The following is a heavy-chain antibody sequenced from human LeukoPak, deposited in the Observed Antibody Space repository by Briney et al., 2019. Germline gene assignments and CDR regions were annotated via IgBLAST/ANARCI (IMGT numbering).Heavy chain of an antibody. D-gene: IGHD4-11*01. J-gene: IGHJ6*03. Sequence: SETLSLTCTVSGGSISSGSYYWSWIRYPAGKGLEWIGRIYTSGSTNNNPSLNSRVTMSVDTSKNQFSLKLSSVAAADTDVYYCAQSKYGGISPRYYYYYMDVWGKGTTVTISS. CDR3: AQSKYGGISPRYYYYYMDV. CDR1: GGSISSGSYY. V-gene: IGHV4-61*02. CDR2: IYTSGST.